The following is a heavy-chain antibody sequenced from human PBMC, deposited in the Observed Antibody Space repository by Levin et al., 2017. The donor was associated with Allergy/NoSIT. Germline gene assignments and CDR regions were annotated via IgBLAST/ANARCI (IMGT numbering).Heavy chain of an antibody. J-gene: IGHJ6*02. CDR2: IYYSGST. CDR3: VRHAKQLPPPGSMDV. CDR1: GGSISSYY. Sequence: SETLSLTCTVSGGSISSYYWSWIRQPPGKGLEWIGYIYYSGSTNYNPSLKSRVTISVDTSKNQFSLKLSSVTAADTAVYYCVRHAKQLPPPGSMDVWGQGTTVTVSS. D-gene: IGHD6-13*01. V-gene: IGHV4-59*08.